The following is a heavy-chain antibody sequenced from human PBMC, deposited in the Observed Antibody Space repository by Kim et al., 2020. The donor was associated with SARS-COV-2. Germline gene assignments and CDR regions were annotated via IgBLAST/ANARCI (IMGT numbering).Heavy chain of an antibody. Sequence: VKGRFTISRDNSKNTLYLQMNSLRAEDTAVYYCAKDRLALYVWGSYSGMDVWGQGTTVSVSS. D-gene: IGHD3-16*01. J-gene: IGHJ6*02. V-gene: IGHV3-33*06. CDR3: AKDRLALYVWGSYSGMDV.